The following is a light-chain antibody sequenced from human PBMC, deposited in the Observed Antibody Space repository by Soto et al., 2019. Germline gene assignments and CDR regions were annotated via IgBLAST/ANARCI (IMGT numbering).Light chain of an antibody. J-gene: IGLJ3*02. Sequence: QSVLTQPPAASGTPGQRVTISCSGSSSNIGSITVNWYQQLPGTAPKLLIYSNNQRPSGVPDRFSGSKSGTSASLAISGLQSEDEADYYCAAWDDSLNGWVFGGVTKLTVL. CDR1: SSNIGSIT. V-gene: IGLV1-44*01. CDR2: SNN. CDR3: AAWDDSLNGWV.